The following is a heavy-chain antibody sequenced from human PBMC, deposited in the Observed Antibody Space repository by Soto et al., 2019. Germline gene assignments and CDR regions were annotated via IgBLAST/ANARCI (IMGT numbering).Heavy chain of an antibody. Sequence: ASVKVSCKASGGTFSSYAISWVRQAPGQGLEWMGGIIPIFGTANYAQKFQGRVTITADESTSTAYMELSSLRSEDTAVYYCASYQGPDYYDSSGYYSRFDYWGQGTLVTVSS. V-gene: IGHV1-69*13. J-gene: IGHJ4*02. D-gene: IGHD3-22*01. CDR1: GGTFSSYA. CDR3: ASYQGPDYYDSSGYYSRFDY. CDR2: IIPIFGTA.